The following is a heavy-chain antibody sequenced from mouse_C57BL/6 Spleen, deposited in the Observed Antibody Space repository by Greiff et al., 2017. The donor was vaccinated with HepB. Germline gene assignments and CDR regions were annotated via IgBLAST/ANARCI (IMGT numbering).Heavy chain of an antibody. Sequence: EVKLMESGEGLVKPGGSLKLSCAASGFTFSSYAMSWVRQTPEKRLEWVAYISSGGDYIYYADTVKGRFTISRDNARNTLYLQMSSLKSEDTAMYYCTRGRAYYDYDPYYAMDYWGQGTSVTVSS. CDR3: TRGRAYYDYDPYYAMDY. V-gene: IGHV5-9-1*02. CDR1: GFTFSSYA. D-gene: IGHD2-4*01. J-gene: IGHJ4*01. CDR2: ISSGGDYI.